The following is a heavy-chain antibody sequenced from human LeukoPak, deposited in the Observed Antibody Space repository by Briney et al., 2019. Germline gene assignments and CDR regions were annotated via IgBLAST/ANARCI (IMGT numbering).Heavy chain of an antibody. J-gene: IGHJ4*02. V-gene: IGHV3-30*04. CDR3: AKLDCSGSSCYQFDC. CDR2: ISYDGSNE. CDR1: GFTFSNYA. D-gene: IGHD2-15*01. Sequence: GSLRLSCAASGFTFSNYAMHWVRQAPGKGLEWVAVISYDGSNEYHADSVKGRFTISRDNSKNTLYLQMNSLRAEDTAVYYCAKLDCSGSSCYQFDCWGQGTLVTVSS.